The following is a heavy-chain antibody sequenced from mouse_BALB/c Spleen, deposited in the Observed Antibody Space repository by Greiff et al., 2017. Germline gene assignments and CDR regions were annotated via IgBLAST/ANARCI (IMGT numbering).Heavy chain of an antibody. D-gene: IGHD1-1*01. CDR1: GFTFSSYA. Sequence: DVQLQESGGGLVKPGGSLKLSCAASGFTFSSYAMSWVRQTPEKRLEWVATISSGGSYTYYPDSVKGRFTISRDNAKNTLYLQMSSLRSEDTAMYYCARQRDYGSSFYFDYWGQGTTLTVSS. CDR3: ARQRDYGSSFYFDY. J-gene: IGHJ2*01. CDR2: ISSGGSYT. V-gene: IGHV5-9-3*01.